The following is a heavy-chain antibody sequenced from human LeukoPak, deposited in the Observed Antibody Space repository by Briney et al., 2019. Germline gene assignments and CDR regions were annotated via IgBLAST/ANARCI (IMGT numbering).Heavy chain of an antibody. D-gene: IGHD3-16*02. J-gene: IGHJ3*02. V-gene: IGHV3-33*01. CDR3: ARELYDYVWGSYRAHDAFDI. CDR2: IWYDGSNK. Sequence: PGRFLRLSCAASGFTFSSYGMHWVRQAPGKGLEWVAVIWYDGSNKYYADSVKGRSTISRDNSKNTLYLQMNSLRAEDTAVYYCARELYDYVWGSYRAHDAFDIWGQGTMVTVSS. CDR1: GFTFSSYG.